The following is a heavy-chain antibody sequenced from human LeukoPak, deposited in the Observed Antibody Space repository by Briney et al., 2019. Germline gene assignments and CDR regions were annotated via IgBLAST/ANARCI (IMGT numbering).Heavy chain of an antibody. Sequence: SETLSLACTVSGASLTNPTYYQWSWIRQPPGRGLDLIGSLYATGTAKINPSLTSRVTMSLDTSKNQFSLKLTSVTAEDSAMYHCVRFKSGGFSYFDSWGQGIPVIVSS. V-gene: IGHV4-61*01. D-gene: IGHD3-3*01. CDR2: LYATGTA. CDR1: GASLTNPTYY. J-gene: IGHJ4*02. CDR3: VRFKSGGFSYFDS.